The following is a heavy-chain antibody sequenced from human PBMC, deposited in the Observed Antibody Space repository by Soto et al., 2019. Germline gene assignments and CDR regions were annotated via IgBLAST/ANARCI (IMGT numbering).Heavy chain of an antibody. J-gene: IGHJ4*02. V-gene: IGHV1-18*01. Sequence: QVQLVQSGAEVKKPGASVKVSCKASGYTFTSYGISWVRQAPGQGLEWMGWISAYNGNTNYAQKLQGRVTMTTDTSTSTAYMEVRSLRADDTAVYYCASSLLVGYGLEGESDWGQGTLVTVSS. D-gene: IGHD5-18*01. CDR2: ISAYNGNT. CDR3: ASSLLVGYGLEGESD. CDR1: GYTFTSYG.